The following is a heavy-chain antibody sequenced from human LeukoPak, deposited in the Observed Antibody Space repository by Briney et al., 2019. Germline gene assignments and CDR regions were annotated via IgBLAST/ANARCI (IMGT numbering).Heavy chain of an antibody. D-gene: IGHD4-17*01. Sequence: GGSLRLSCAASGFTFSSYAMSWVRQAPGKGLEWVSAISGSGGSTYYADSVKGRFTISRDNSKNTLYLQMNSLGAEDTAVYYCAKVAYGDYATPPFDYWGQGTLVTVSS. V-gene: IGHV3-23*01. CDR2: ISGSGGST. CDR3: AKVAYGDYATPPFDY. J-gene: IGHJ4*02. CDR1: GFTFSSYA.